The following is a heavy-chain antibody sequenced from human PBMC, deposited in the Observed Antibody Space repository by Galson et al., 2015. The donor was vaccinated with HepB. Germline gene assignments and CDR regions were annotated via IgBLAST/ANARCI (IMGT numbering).Heavy chain of an antibody. D-gene: IGHD2-2*02. CDR1: GFTFSRYW. J-gene: IGHJ6*04. V-gene: IGHV3-7*03. Sequence: SLRLSCAASGFTFSRYWMSWVRQAPGKGLEWVANIKQDGSEKYYVDSVKGRFTISRDNAKNSLYLQMNSLRAEDTAVYYCARGSGYQLLYSRLSDGMDVWGKGTTVTVSS. CDR3: ARGSGYQLLYSRLSDGMDV. CDR2: IKQDGSEK.